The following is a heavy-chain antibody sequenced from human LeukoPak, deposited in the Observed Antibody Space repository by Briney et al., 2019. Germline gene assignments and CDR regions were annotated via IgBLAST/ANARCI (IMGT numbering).Heavy chain of an antibody. J-gene: IGHJ6*03. CDR1: GYTFTSYG. Sequence: ASVKVSCKASGYTFTSYGISWVRQAPGQGLEWMGWISAYNGNTNYAQKLQGRVTMTTDTSTSTAYMELRSLRSDDTAVYYCAREVRFLEWSTYYYYYYMDVWGKGTTVTVSS. CDR3: AREVRFLEWSTYYYYYYMDV. V-gene: IGHV1-18*01. CDR2: ISAYNGNT. D-gene: IGHD3-3*01.